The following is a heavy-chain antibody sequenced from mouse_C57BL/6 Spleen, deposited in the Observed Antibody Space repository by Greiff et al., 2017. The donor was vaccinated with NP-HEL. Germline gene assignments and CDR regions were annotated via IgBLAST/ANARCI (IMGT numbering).Heavy chain of an antibody. J-gene: IGHJ4*01. Sequence: QVQLKESGPGLVQPSQSLSITCTVSGFSFTSYGVHWVRQSPGKGLEWLGVIWSGGSTDYNAAFISRLSISKDNSKSQVFFKMNSLQADDTAIYYCARVYGSSFYYAMDYWGQGTSVTVSS. CDR3: ARVYGSSFYYAMDY. V-gene: IGHV2-2*01. CDR2: IWSGGST. D-gene: IGHD1-1*01. CDR1: GFSFTSYG.